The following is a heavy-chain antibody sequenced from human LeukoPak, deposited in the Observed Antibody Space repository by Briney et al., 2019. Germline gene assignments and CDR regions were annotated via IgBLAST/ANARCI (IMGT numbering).Heavy chain of an antibody. CDR1: GFTFYDYG. V-gene: IGHV3-20*04. J-gene: IGHJ6*03. CDR2: TNWNGGST. D-gene: IGHD6-19*01. CDR3: ARGKYSSGWYGYQGNYYYYYMDV. Sequence: GGSLRLSCAASGFTFYDYGMSWVRQAPGKGLEWVSGTNWNGGSTGYADSVKGRFTISRDNAKNSLYLQMNSLRAEDTALYYCARGKYSSGWYGYQGNYYYYYMDVWGKGTTVTVSS.